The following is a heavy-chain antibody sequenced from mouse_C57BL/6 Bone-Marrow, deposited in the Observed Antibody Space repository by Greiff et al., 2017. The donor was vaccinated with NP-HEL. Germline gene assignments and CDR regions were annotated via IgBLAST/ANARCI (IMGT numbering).Heavy chain of an antibody. CDR2: IYPGDGDT. CDR3: AIFYYGSSSGNFDY. D-gene: IGHD1-1*01. CDR1: GYAFSSSW. Sequence: QVQLQQSGPELVKPGASVKISCKASGYAFSSSWMNWVKQRPGKGLEWIGRIYPGDGDTNYNGKFKGKATLTADKSSSTAYMQLSSLTSEDSAVYFCAIFYYGSSSGNFDYWGQGTTLTVSS. V-gene: IGHV1-82*01. J-gene: IGHJ2*01.